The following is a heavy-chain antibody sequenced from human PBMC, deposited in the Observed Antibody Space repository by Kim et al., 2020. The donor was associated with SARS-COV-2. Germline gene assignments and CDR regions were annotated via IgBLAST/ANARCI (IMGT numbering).Heavy chain of an antibody. J-gene: IGHJ6*02. Sequence: GGSLRLSCAASGFTFSSYAMHWVRQAPGKGLEWVAVISYDGSNKYYADSVKGRFTISRDNSKNTLYLQMNSLRAEDTAVYYCARDIRIAAAGTMFGFDYYYYYGMDVWGQGTTVTVSS. CDR3: ARDIRIAAAGTMFGFDYYYYYGMDV. V-gene: IGHV3-30*04. CDR2: ISYDGSNK. CDR1: GFTFSSYA. D-gene: IGHD6-13*01.